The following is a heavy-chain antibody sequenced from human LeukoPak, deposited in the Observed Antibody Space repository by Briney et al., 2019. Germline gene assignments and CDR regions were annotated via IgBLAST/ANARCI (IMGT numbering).Heavy chain of an antibody. V-gene: IGHV3-48*01. D-gene: IGHD3-10*01. CDR2: ISSSSSTI. Sequence: QPGGSLRLSCAAFGFTFSSYSMNWVRQAPGKGLEWVSYISSSSSTIYYADSVKGRFTISRDNAKNSLYLQMNSLRAEDTAVYYCARDSSWYIDYWGQGTLVTVSS. CDR1: GFTFSSYS. CDR3: ARDSSWYIDY. J-gene: IGHJ4*02.